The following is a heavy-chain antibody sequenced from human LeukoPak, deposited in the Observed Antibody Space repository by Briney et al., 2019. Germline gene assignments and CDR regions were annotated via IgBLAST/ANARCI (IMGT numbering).Heavy chain of an antibody. CDR1: GGSISSISSNNYH. Sequence: PSETLSLTCIVSGGSISSISSNNYHWGWIRQPPGKGLEWIGSIYYSGSTYYNPSLKSRVTISVDTSKNQFSLNLSSVTAADTAVYYCARSSGYYRNFDYWGQGTLVTVSS. V-gene: IGHV4-39*07. CDR3: ARSSGYYRNFDY. D-gene: IGHD3-22*01. CDR2: IYYSGST. J-gene: IGHJ4*02.